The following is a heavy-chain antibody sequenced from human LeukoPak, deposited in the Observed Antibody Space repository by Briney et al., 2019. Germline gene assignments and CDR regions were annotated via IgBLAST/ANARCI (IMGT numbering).Heavy chain of an antibody. CDR3: ASTPYGDSDY. Sequence: GGSLRLSCAASGFTFSSYGMHWVRQAPGKGLEWVAFIRYDGSNKYYADSVKGRFTISRDNAKNSLYPQMNSLRAEDTALYYCASTPYGDSDYWGQGTLVTVSS. D-gene: IGHD4-17*01. CDR2: IRYDGSNK. J-gene: IGHJ4*02. V-gene: IGHV3-30*02. CDR1: GFTFSSYG.